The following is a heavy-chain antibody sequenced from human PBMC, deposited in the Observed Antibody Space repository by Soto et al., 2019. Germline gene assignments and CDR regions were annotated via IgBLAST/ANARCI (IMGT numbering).Heavy chain of an antibody. V-gene: IGHV2-5*02. Sequence: QITLNESGPPLVKPTQTLTLTCTFSGFSLSTRGVGVGWIRQPPGKALEWLALLYWDDDERYSPSLMSRLTITKDTSKNQLFLTMTNVDPVDTATYYCAHRPRGFTYFFDYWGQGTLVTVSS. CDR1: GFSLSTRGVG. CDR2: LYWDDDE. J-gene: IGHJ4*02. CDR3: AHRPRGFTYFFDY.